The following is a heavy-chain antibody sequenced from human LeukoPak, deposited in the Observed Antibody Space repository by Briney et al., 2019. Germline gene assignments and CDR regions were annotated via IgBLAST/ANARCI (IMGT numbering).Heavy chain of an antibody. V-gene: IGHV3-23*01. D-gene: IGHD3-16*01. CDR2: ISVSGGLT. CDR1: GLTFSSDT. J-gene: IGHJ4*02. Sequence: GGSLRLSCAASGLTFSSDTMNWVRQAPGKGLEWVSSISVSGGLTYYADSLEGRFTISRDNSNNTLYLQMNSLRAEDTAVYYCAKRVGGVNNFDYWGQGTLVTVSS. CDR3: AKRVGGVNNFDY.